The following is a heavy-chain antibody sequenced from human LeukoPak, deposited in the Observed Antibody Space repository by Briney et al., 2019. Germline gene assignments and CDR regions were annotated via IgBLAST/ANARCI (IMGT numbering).Heavy chain of an antibody. CDR2: INHSGST. CDR1: GGSFSGYY. J-gene: IGHJ3*02. Sequence: SETLSLTCAVYGGSFSGYYWSWIRQPPGKGLEWIGEINHSGSTNYNPSLKSRVTISVDTPKNQFSLKLSSVTAADTAVYYCARARGPVAFDIWGQGTMVTVSS. CDR3: ARARGPVAFDI. D-gene: IGHD3-10*01. V-gene: IGHV4-34*01.